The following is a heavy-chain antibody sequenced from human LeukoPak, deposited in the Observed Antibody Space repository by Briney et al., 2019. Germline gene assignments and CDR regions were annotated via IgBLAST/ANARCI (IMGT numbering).Heavy chain of an antibody. CDR2: ISSSSSYI. V-gene: IGHV3-21*04. CDR3: AKAADCSGGSCVGFFDY. D-gene: IGHD2-15*01. J-gene: IGHJ4*02. Sequence: GGSLRLSCAAPGFTFSSCSMNWVRQAPGKGLEWVSSISSSSSYIYYADSVKGRFTISRDNSKNTLYLQMNSLRAEDTAVYYCAKAADCSGGSCVGFFDYWGQGTLVTVSS. CDR1: GFTFSSCS.